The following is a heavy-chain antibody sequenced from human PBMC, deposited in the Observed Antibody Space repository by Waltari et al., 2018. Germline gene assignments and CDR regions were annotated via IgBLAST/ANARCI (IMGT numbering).Heavy chain of an antibody. D-gene: IGHD3-16*01. CDR1: GGTFSSYA. Sequence: QVQLVQSGAEVKKPGSSVKVSCKASGGTFSSYAISWVRQAPGQGLEWMGGSIPIFGTANYAQKFQGRVTITTDESTSTAYMELSSLRSEDTAVYYCARGRGRWLQGQLPPMDVWGKGTTVTVSS. J-gene: IGHJ6*03. CDR2: SIPIFGTA. V-gene: IGHV1-69*05. CDR3: ARGRGRWLQGQLPPMDV.